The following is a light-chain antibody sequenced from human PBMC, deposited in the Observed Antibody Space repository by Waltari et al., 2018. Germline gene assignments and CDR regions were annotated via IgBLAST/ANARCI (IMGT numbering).Light chain of an antibody. V-gene: IGLV1-47*02. CDR3: ASWDDRLSAWV. CDR1: RSNIGRNS. Sequence: QSVLTQPPSASEAARKSVTISCSGTRSNIGRNSVSWYQPFPETAPKLLIYYNDQRASGVSDRFSASKSATSASLAISGLQTEDEADYYCASWDDRLSAWVFGGGTRLTVL. CDR2: YND. J-gene: IGLJ3*02.